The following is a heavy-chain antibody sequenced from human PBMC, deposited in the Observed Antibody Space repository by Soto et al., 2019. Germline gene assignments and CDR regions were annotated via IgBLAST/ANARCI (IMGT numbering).Heavy chain of an antibody. D-gene: IGHD6-6*01. CDR1: GFTFSDYY. Sequence: QVQLVESGGGLVKPGGSLRLSCAASGFTFSDYYMSWIRQAPGKGLEWVSYISNSGRTLYYADSMKGRFTISRDNAKNSLYLQMNSLRSEDTAVYYCARDLVAVSGGVYSSSSGGYFFDFWGKGPLVTLSS. V-gene: IGHV3-11*01. CDR3: ARDLVAVSGGVYSSSSGGYFFDF. J-gene: IGHJ4*02. CDR2: ISNSGRTL.